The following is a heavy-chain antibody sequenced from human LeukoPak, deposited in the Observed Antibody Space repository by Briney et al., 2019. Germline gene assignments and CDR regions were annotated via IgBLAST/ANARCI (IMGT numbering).Heavy chain of an antibody. Sequence: ASVKVSCKASGYTFTSYDINWVRQATGQGLEWMGWMNPNSGDTGYVQKFQGRVTMTSSTSISTAYMELSSLRSEDTAVYFCARGPGGTGSLFDYWGQGTPVTVSS. CDR2: MNPNSGDT. J-gene: IGHJ4*02. V-gene: IGHV1-8*01. CDR3: ARGPGGTGSLFDY. CDR1: GYTFTSYD. D-gene: IGHD7-27*01.